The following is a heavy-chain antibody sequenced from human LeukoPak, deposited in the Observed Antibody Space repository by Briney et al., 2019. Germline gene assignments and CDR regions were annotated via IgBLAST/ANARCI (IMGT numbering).Heavy chain of an antibody. V-gene: IGHV4-39*01. Sequence: SETLSLTCTVSGGSISSSNYYWGWIRQPPGKGLEWIGSIYYSGSTYYNPSLKNRVTISVDTSKNQFSLKPSSVTAADTAVYYCARLRYCSGGSRSFYFDYWGQGTLVTVSS. D-gene: IGHD2-15*01. CDR3: ARLRYCSGGSRSFYFDY. CDR1: GGSISSSNYY. J-gene: IGHJ4*02. CDR2: IYYSGST.